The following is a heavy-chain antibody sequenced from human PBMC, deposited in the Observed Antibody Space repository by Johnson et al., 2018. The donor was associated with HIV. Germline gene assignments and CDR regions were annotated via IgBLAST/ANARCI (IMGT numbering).Heavy chain of an antibody. CDR2: ISWNSGSI. CDR3: ARAPRPDAFDI. V-gene: IGHV3-9*01. Sequence: VQLVESGGGLVQPGRSLRLSCAASGFTFDDYAMHWVRQAPGKGLEWVSGISWNSGSIGYADSVKGRFTITRDSAKNSLYLQMNSLRAEDTAVYYCARAPRPDAFDIWGQGTMVTVSS. CDR1: GFTFDDYA. J-gene: IGHJ3*02.